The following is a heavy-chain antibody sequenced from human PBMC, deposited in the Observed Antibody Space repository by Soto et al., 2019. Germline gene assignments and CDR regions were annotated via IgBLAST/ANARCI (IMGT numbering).Heavy chain of an antibody. Sequence: GRSLRLSCTASGFPFSSYAMHWVRQAPGKGLEWVALISYDGENQYFTDSVRGRFTISRDNSKTAVYLEMNDLRLDDTATYYCVSPHSESSNAFDLWGQGTLVTVSS. J-gene: IGHJ5*02. CDR3: VSPHSESSNAFDL. V-gene: IGHV3-30*04. CDR1: GFPFSSYA. D-gene: IGHD3-10*01. CDR2: ISYDGENQ.